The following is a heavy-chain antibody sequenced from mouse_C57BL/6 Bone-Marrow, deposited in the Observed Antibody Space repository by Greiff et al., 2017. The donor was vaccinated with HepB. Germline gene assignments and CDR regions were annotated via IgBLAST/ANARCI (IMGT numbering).Heavy chain of an antibody. D-gene: IGHD1-1*01. CDR1: GFNIKDYY. V-gene: IGHV14-2*01. CDR2: IDPEDGET. J-gene: IGHJ2*01. CDR3: ARALWNYVDFDY. Sequence: EVKLMESGAELVKPGASVKLSCTASGFNIKDYYMHWVKQRTEQGLEWIGRIDPEDGETKYAQKFQGKATITADTSSNTAYLQLSSLTSEDTAVYYCARALWNYVDFDYWGQGTTLTVSS.